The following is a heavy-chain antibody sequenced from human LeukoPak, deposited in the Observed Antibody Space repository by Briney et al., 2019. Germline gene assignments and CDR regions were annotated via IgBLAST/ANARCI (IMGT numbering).Heavy chain of an antibody. CDR2: IYTSGST. CDR3: ARSNIMITFGGVIVSPQIDY. D-gene: IGHD3-16*02. CDR1: GGSISSYY. Sequence: NSSETLSLTCTVSGGSISSYYWSWIRQPAGKGLEWIGRIYTSGSTNYNPSLKSRVTMSVDTSKNQFSLKLSSVTAANTAVYYCARSNIMITFGGVIVSPQIDYWGQGTLVTVSS. V-gene: IGHV4-4*07. J-gene: IGHJ4*02.